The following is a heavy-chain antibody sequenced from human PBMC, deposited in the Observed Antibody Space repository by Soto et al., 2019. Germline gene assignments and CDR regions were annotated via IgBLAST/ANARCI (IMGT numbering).Heavy chain of an antibody. CDR3: ARVAVAARPRWYNWFDP. V-gene: IGHV1-8*01. CDR2: MNPNSGET. CDR1: GYTFTDYD. D-gene: IGHD2-15*01. J-gene: IGHJ5*02. Sequence: QEQLVQSGAEVKKPGASVKVSCKTSGYTFTDYDINWVRQATGQGLEWIGWMNPNSGETGYAHKFQGRVTMTRSPHLNTAYLKLSSLGSEDTAHYYCARVAVAARPRWYNWFDPWGQGTLVTVSS.